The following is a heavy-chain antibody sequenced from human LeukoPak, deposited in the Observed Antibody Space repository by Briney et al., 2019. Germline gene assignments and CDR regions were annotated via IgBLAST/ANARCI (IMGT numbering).Heavy chain of an antibody. CDR3: ARVPPRARLYDFWSGPPYYYYGMDV. V-gene: IGHV1-18*01. D-gene: IGHD3-3*01. CDR2: ISAYNGNT. J-gene: IGHJ6*02. CDR1: GYTFTSYG. Sequence: ASVKVSCKASGYTFTSYGISWVRQAPGQGLEWMGWISAYNGNTNYAQKLQGRVTMTTDTSTSTAYMELRSLRSDDTAVYCCARVPPRARLYDFWSGPPYYYYGMDVWGQGTTVTVSS.